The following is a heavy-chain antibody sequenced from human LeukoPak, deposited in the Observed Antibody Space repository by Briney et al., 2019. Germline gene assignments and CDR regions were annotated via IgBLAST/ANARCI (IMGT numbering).Heavy chain of an antibody. CDR2: IHNNGYT. D-gene: IGHD4-11*01. J-gene: IGHJ4*02. CDR3: ARRSTYGFFDY. CDR1: GGSVSSDY. Sequence: SETLSLTCTVSGGSVSSDYWNWIRQPPGKGLEWIGYIHNNGYTNDNPSLKSRVTLSMDASKNQFSLRLSSVTAADTALYYCARRSTYGFFDYWGQGTLVTVSS. V-gene: IGHV4-59*08.